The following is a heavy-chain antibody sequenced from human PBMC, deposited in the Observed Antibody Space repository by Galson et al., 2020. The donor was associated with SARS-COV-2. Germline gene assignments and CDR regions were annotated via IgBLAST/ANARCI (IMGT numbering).Heavy chain of an antibody. CDR3: AKDISAFIVVGPDY. Sequence: GGSLRLSCAASGFTFDDYAMHWVRQAPGKGLEWVSGISWNSGSIGYADSVKGRFTISKDNAKNSLYLQMNSLRAEDTALYYCAKDISAFIVVGPDYWGQGTLVTVSS. CDR1: GFTFDDYA. D-gene: IGHD2-15*01. CDR2: ISWNSGSI. J-gene: IGHJ4*02. V-gene: IGHV3-9*01.